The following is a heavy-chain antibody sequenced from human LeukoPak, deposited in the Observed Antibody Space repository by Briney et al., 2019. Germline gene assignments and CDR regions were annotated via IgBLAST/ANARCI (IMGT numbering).Heavy chain of an antibody. CDR2: ISGSGGST. D-gene: IGHD2-2*01. CDR3: AKKACSRTTCSYFDY. J-gene: IGHJ4*02. CDR1: GFTFSSYA. Sequence: GGSLRLSCAASGFTFSSYAVSWVRQAPGKGLEWVSAISGSGGSTYYADSVKGRFTISRDNSENTLYLQMNSLRAEDTAIYYCAKKACSRTTCSYFDYWGQGTLVTVSS. V-gene: IGHV3-23*01.